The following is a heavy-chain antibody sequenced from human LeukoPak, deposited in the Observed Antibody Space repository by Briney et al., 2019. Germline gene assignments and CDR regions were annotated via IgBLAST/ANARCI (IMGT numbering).Heavy chain of an antibody. V-gene: IGHV3-15*01. CDR3: TLPWGSGSYYDY. Sequence: GGSLRLSCAASGFTFSGSAVHWVRQAPGKGLEWVGHIKSKTDGGTTDYAAPVKGRFTISRDDSKNTLFLQMNSLKTEDTAVYYCTLPWGSGSYYDYWGQGTLVTVSS. CDR1: GFTFSGSA. CDR2: IKSKTDGGTT. D-gene: IGHD3-10*01. J-gene: IGHJ4*02.